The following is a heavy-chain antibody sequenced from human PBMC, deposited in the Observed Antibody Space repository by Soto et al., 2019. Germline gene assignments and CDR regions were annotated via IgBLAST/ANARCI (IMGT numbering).Heavy chain of an antibody. V-gene: IGHV1-46*01. J-gene: IGHJ6*02. Sequence: ASVKVSCKASGYTFTSYYMHWVRQAPGQGLEWMGIINPSGGSTSYAQKFQGRVTMTRDTSTSTVYMELSSLRSEDTAVYYCARDRVSGGYDFWSGYNPGPYYYYYGMDVWGQGTTVTVSS. CDR1: GYTFTSYY. CDR2: INPSGGST. D-gene: IGHD3-3*01. CDR3: ARDRVSGGYDFWSGYNPGPYYYYYGMDV.